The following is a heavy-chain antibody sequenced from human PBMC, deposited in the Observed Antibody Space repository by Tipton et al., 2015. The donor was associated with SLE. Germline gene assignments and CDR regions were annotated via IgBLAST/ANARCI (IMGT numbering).Heavy chain of an antibody. CDR3: ARDRSVAFDS. CDR2: IYYGGST. Sequence: GLVKPSETLSLTCTVSGGTISSQYWSWIRQPPGTGLEWIGYIYYGGSTNYNPSLKSRVTISVDTSKNQFSLKLRAVTAADTAGYYCARDRSVAFDSWGQGTMVTVSS. CDR1: GGTISSQY. V-gene: IGHV4-59*11. J-gene: IGHJ3*02.